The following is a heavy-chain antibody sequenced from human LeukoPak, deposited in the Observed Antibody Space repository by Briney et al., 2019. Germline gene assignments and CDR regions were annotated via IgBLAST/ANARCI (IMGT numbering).Heavy chain of an antibody. CDR3: ARRRPEAFDI. V-gene: IGHV4-4*09. CDR2: IYTSGST. J-gene: IGHJ3*02. Sequence: PSETLSLTCTVSGGSISNYYWNWIRQPPGKGLEWIGYIYTSGSTNYNPSLKSRVTISLDTSKNQFSLKLSSVTAADTAVYYCARRRPEAFDIWGQGTMVTVSS. CDR1: GGSISNYY.